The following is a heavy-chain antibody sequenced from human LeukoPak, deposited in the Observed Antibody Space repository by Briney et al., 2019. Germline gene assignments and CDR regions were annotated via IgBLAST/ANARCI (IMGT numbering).Heavy chain of an antibody. J-gene: IGHJ4*02. CDR2: IIPIFGTA. V-gene: IGHV1-69*01. D-gene: IGHD6-13*01. Sequence: SVKVSCKASGGTFSSYAISWVRQAPGQGLEWMGGIIPIFGTANYAQKFQGRVTITADESTSTAYMELSSLRSEDTAVYYCARGREQQLGTFGYWGQGTLVTVSS. CDR3: ARGREQQLGTFGY. CDR1: GGTFSSYA.